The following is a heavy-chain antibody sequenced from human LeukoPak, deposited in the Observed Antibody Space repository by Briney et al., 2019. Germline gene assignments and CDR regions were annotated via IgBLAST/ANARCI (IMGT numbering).Heavy chain of an antibody. CDR2: INHSGTT. V-gene: IGHV4-34*01. J-gene: IGHJ4*02. Sequence: PSETLSLTCATYGGPFNGFYWSWIRQPPGKGLEWIGEINHSGTTNYNPSLESRATISADTSKNQFSLKLSSVTAADTAVYYCARGGSYPTSNDYWGRGTLVTVSS. CDR1: GGPFNGFY. CDR3: ARGGSYPTSNDY. D-gene: IGHD3-10*01.